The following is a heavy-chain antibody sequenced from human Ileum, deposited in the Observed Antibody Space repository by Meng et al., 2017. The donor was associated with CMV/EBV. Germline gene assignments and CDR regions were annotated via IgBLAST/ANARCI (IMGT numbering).Heavy chain of an antibody. V-gene: IGHV3-30*04. J-gene: IGHJ4*02. D-gene: IGHD2-2*01. CDR3: VRDRGSTTYYFDY. CDR2: ISYDGSNQ. Sequence: QVLLVESGGGVVQPGRSLRLSCAACGFTFSGYAMHWVRQAPGKGLEWVADISYDGSNQYYGDSVKGRFTITRDNSKNTLYLQMNSLTTEDTAVYYCVRDRGSTTYYFDYWGQGTLVTVSS. CDR1: GFTFSGYA.